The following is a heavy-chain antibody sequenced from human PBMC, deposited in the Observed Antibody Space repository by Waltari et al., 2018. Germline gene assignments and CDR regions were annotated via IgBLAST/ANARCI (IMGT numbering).Heavy chain of an antibody. CDR1: GFTYSNHW. CDR3: ARLAPKTYRSPVPGRDYYYGLDV. V-gene: IGHV3-74*01. Sequence: EEQLVESGGGLVQPGDSLRLSCAASGFTYSNHWMHWVRQAPGKGLVWVLRINGEGSTSSYADSVKGRFTISRDNTKKTLYLQMKRLRVEDTAVYYCARLAPKTYRSPVPGRDYYYGLDVWGQGTTVTVSS. D-gene: IGHD6-13*01. J-gene: IGHJ6*02. CDR2: INGEGSTS.